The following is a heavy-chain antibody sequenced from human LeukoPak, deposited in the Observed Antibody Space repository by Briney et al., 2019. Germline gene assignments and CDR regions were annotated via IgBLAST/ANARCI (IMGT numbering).Heavy chain of an antibody. Sequence: GGSLRLSCAASGFTVSSNYMSWVRQAPGKGLEWVSVIYSGGSTYYADSVQGRFTVSRDNSKNTLYLQMSSLRAEDTAVYYCAKTMGAIDHDYWGQGTLVTVSS. J-gene: IGHJ4*02. V-gene: IGHV3-53*01. CDR2: IYSGGST. D-gene: IGHD1-26*01. CDR3: AKTMGAIDHDY. CDR1: GFTVSSNY.